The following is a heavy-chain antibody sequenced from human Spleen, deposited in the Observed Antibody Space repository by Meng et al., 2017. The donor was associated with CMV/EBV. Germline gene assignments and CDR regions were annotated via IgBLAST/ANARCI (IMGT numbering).Heavy chain of an antibody. Sequence: SQTLSLTCAISGDSVSTDSAAWTWIRQSPSRGLEWLGRTYYRSKWHNDYAVSVKSRISINPDTSRNQFSLQLNSVTPEDTAVYYCARIWAAAFDIWGQGTMVTVSS. V-gene: IGHV6-1*01. D-gene: IGHD3-10*01. CDR3: ARIWAAAFDI. CDR1: GDSVSTDSAA. CDR2: TYYRSKWHN. J-gene: IGHJ3*02.